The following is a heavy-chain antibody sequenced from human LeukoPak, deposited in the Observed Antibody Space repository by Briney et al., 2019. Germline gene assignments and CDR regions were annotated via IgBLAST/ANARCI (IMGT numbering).Heavy chain of an antibody. CDR2: ISHDGSKK. D-gene: IGHD3-10*01. CDR3: AKDWKFYYVSGSFFPDN. Sequence: GGSLRLSCAASGFPFSTYAMHWVRQAPGKGLECVAVISHDGSKKYYADFVKGRFTISRDNSKNTLYLHMNSLIPEDTAVYFCAKDWKFYYVSGSFFPDNWGQGTLVTVSS. CDR1: GFPFSTYA. J-gene: IGHJ4*02. V-gene: IGHV3-30-3*01.